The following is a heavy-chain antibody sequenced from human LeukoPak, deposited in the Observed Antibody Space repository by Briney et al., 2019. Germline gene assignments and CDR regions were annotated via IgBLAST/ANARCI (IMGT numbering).Heavy chain of an antibody. Sequence: ASVKVSCKASGYTFTSYDISWVRQATGQGLEWMGWMNPNGGNTGYAQKFQGRVTMTRNTSISTAYMELSSLRSEDTAVYYCARGPPYYYGSGSVWFDPWGQGTLVTVSS. D-gene: IGHD3-10*01. J-gene: IGHJ5*02. V-gene: IGHV1-8*01. CDR2: MNPNGGNT. CDR1: GYTFTSYD. CDR3: ARGPPYYYGSGSVWFDP.